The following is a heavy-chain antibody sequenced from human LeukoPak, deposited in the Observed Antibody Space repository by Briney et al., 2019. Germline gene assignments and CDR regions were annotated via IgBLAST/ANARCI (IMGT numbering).Heavy chain of an antibody. Sequence: PGGSLRLSCTASGFTFSDYGMHWVRQPPGKGLEWVAIIWYDGSNKKYEDSVKGRFTIPRDNSKSTLFLQMDSLRAEDTAIYYCAKETAVTGTGFFDYWGQGTLVTVSS. CDR3: AKETAVTGTGFFDY. CDR2: IWYDGSNK. D-gene: IGHD6-19*01. V-gene: IGHV3-33*06. CDR1: GFTFSDYG. J-gene: IGHJ4*02.